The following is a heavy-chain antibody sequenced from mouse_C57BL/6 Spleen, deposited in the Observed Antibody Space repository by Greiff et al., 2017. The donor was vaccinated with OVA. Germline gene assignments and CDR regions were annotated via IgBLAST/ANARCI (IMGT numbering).Heavy chain of an antibody. CDR2: INPSTGGT. V-gene: IGHV1-42*01. CDR3: ARFYDYDGAWFAY. D-gene: IGHD2-4*01. J-gene: IGHJ3*01. CDR1: GYSFTGYY. Sequence: EVQLQQSGPELVKPGASVKISCKASGYSFTGYYLNWVKQSPEKSLEWIGAINPSTGGTPYNQKFKAKATLTVDKSSSTAYMQLKSLTSEDSAVYYCARFYDYDGAWFAYWGQGTLVTVSA.